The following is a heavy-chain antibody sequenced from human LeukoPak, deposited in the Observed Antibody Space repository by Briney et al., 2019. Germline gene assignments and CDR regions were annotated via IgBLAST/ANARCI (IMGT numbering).Heavy chain of an antibody. D-gene: IGHD2-2*01. CDR1: GGSISSYY. CDR3: ARVLEVPAATLGDAFDI. CDR2: IYYSGST. V-gene: IGHV4-59*01. J-gene: IGHJ3*02. Sequence: NPSETLSLTCAVSGGSISSYYWSWIRQPPGKGLEWIGYIYYSGSTNYNPSLKSRVTISVDTSKNQFSLKLSSVTAADTAVYYCARVLEVPAATLGDAFDIWGQGTMVTVSS.